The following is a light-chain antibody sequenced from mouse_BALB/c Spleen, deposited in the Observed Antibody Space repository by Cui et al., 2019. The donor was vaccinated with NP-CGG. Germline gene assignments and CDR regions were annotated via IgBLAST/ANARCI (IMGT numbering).Light chain of an antibody. CDR2: GTN. CDR1: TGAVTTSNY. J-gene: IGLJ1*01. V-gene: IGLV1*01. Sequence: AVVPQESALTTSPGETVTLTCRSSTGAVTTSNYANWVQEKPDHLFTGLIGGTNNRAPGVPARFSGSLIGDKAALTITGAQTEDETIYFCAPWYSNHWVFGGGTKLTVL. CDR3: APWYSNHWV.